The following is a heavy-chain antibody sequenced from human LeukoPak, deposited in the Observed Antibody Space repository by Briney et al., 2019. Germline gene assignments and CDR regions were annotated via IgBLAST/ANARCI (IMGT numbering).Heavy chain of an antibody. CDR2: ISGSGGST. CDR3: AKDIDSSGYSYFDY. V-gene: IGHV3-23*01. J-gene: IGHJ4*02. D-gene: IGHD3-22*01. Sequence: GGSLRLSCAASGFTFSSYSMNWVRQAPGKGLEWVSAISGSGGSTYYADSVKGRFTISRDNSKNTLYLQMNSLRAEDTAVYYCAKDIDSSGYSYFDYWGQGTLVTVSS. CDR1: GFTFSSYS.